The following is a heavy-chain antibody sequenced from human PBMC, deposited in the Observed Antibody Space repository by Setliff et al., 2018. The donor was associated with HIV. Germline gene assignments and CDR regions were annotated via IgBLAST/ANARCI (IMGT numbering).Heavy chain of an antibody. CDR1: GYSFTRYW. J-gene: IGHJ4*02. CDR3: ASHDYYDSSVYYYRFDY. CDR2: IDPSDSYT. Sequence: GESLTISCKGSGYSFTRYWINWVRQMPGKGLEWMGRIDPSDSYTNYNPSFQGHVTISADKSIRTAYLQWSSLKASDTAMYYCASHDYYDSSVYYYRFDYWGQGTLVTVSS. V-gene: IGHV5-10-1*01. D-gene: IGHD3-22*01.